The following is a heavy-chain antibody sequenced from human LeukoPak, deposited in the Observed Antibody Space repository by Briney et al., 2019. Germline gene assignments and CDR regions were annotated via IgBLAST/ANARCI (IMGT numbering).Heavy chain of an antibody. CDR2: INAGNGNT. D-gene: IGHD3-22*01. Sequence: ASVKVSCTASGYTFTSYAMHWVRQAPGQRLEWMGWINAGNGNTKYSQKFQGRVTITADESTSTAYMELSSLRSEDTAVYYCARNNYYDSSGYPRGGAFDIWGQGTMVTVSS. J-gene: IGHJ3*02. V-gene: IGHV1-3*01. CDR1: GYTFTSYA. CDR3: ARNNYYDSSGYPRGGAFDI.